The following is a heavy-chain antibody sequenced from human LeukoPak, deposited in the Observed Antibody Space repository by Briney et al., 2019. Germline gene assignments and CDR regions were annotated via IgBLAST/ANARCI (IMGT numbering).Heavy chain of an antibody. J-gene: IGHJ4*02. CDR3: ARGGRFRYNWNYARYQGNDY. V-gene: IGHV4-34*01. Sequence: SETLSLTCAVYGGSFSAYYWSWIRQPPGKGLEWIGEINHSGSTNYNPSLKSRVTISVDTSKNQFSLKLSSVTAADTAVYYCARGGRFRYNWNYARYQGNDYWGQGTLVTVSS. CDR2: INHSGST. D-gene: IGHD1-7*01. CDR1: GGSFSAYY.